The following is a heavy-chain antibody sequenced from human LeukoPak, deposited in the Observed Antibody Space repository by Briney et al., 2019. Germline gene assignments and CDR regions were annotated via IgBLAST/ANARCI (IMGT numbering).Heavy chain of an antibody. Sequence: SETLSLTCTVSGGSISSGGYYWSWIRQPPGKGLEWIGYIYYSGSTNYNPSLKSRVTISVDTSKNQFSLKLSSVTAADTAVYYCARGDTAMVKGFDYWGQGTLVTVSS. V-gene: IGHV4-61*08. CDR1: GGSISSGGYY. CDR3: ARGDTAMVKGFDY. D-gene: IGHD5-18*01. J-gene: IGHJ4*02. CDR2: IYYSGST.